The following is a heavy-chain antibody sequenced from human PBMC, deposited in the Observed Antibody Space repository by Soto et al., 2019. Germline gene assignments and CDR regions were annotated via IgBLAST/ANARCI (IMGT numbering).Heavy chain of an antibody. J-gene: IGHJ4*02. V-gene: IGHV3-23*01. CDR3: SKRIEYSSGWYNLDF. D-gene: IGHD6-19*01. Sequence: GGSLRLSCAASGFTFSNYAMSWVRQAPGTGLEWVSVISGSGSTTYYADSVRGRFTISRDNSKNTLYLQMNSLRAEDTALYYCSKRIEYSSGWYNLDFWGQGTQVTVSS. CDR1: GFTFSNYA. CDR2: ISGSGSTT.